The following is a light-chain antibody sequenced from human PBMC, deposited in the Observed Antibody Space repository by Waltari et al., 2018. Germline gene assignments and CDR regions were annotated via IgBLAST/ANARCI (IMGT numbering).Light chain of an antibody. J-gene: IGLJ3*02. V-gene: IGLV2-23*01. CDR1: INDVGTYNL. CDR2: EGT. CDR3: CSYAGTWL. Sequence: QSALTQPASMSASPGQSITISCTATINDVGTYNLVSWYQQHPGKAPKLLIFEGTKWPSEVSSRFSGSKSADTASLTISGLQAEDEADYYCCSYAGTWLFGGGTKLTVL.